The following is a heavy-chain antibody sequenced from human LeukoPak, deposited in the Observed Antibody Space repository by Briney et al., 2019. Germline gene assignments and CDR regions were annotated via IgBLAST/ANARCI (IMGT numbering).Heavy chain of an antibody. CDR3: ARGGRSYRSSWYPY. J-gene: IGHJ4*02. CDR2: INHSGST. V-gene: IGHV4-34*01. Sequence: PSETLSLTCAVYGGSFSDYYWTWIRQTPGKGLEWIGEINHSGSTNYNPSLKSRVTILVDTSKNQFSLELTSMTAADTAVYYCARGGRSYRSSWYPYWGQGNLVIVSS. CDR1: GGSFSDYY. D-gene: IGHD6-13*01.